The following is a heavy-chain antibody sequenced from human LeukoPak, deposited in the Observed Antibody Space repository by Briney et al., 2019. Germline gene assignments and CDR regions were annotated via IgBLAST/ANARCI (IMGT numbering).Heavy chain of an antibody. CDR1: GFTFTSYE. Sequence: PGGSLRLSCAASGFTFTSYEMNWVRQAPGKGLDWVSYISTSGATTYYADSVKGRFTVSGDNAKNSLYLQMNSLRAEDTAVYYCARDTGSYTGMDVWGQGTTVTVSS. J-gene: IGHJ6*02. CDR3: ARDTGSYTGMDV. D-gene: IGHD1-26*01. CDR2: ISTSGATT. V-gene: IGHV3-48*03.